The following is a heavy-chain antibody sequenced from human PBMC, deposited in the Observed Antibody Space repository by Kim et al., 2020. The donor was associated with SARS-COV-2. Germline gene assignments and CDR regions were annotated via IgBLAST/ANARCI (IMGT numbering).Heavy chain of an antibody. Sequence: ASVKVSCKASGYTFATYGISWVRQAPGQGLEWMGWIGAYNGDTKYAQKFQGRVTMTTDTPTSTAYMEVRSLRSDDTAVYYCARDRVAVRPGWFDPWGQGILVTVSS. CDR2: IGAYNGDT. V-gene: IGHV1-18*04. D-gene: IGHD6-6*01. CDR3: ARDRVAVRPGWFDP. J-gene: IGHJ5*02. CDR1: GYTFATYG.